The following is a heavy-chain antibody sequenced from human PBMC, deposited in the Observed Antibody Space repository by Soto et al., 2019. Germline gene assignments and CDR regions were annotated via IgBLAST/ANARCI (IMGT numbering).Heavy chain of an antibody. CDR2: ISGDTATT. CDR1: EFSFSEYS. D-gene: IGHD6-19*01. CDR3: AKPLQQWLLQGSGVDV. Sequence: EVQLLESGGGLVQPGGSLRLSCAASEFSFSEYSMTWVRQAPGKGLQWVSAISGDTATTHYADSVKGRFTISRDNSRDTLYLQMNSLRVEDTAIYYCAKPLQQWLLQGSGVDVWGQGTTVTVSS. J-gene: IGHJ6*02. V-gene: IGHV3-23*01.